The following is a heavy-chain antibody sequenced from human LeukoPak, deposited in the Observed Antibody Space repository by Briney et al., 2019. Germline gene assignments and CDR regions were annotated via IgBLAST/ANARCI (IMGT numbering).Heavy chain of an antibody. CDR2: ISSSSSYI. CDR3: ARDTNYYGSGSYYNPWDY. J-gene: IGHJ4*02. V-gene: IGHV3-21*01. Sequence: GGSLRLSCAASGFTFSSYSMNWVRQAPGKGLEWVSSISSSSSYIYYADSVKGRFTISRDNAKNSLYLQMNSLRAEDTAVYYCARDTNYYGSGSYYNPWDYWGQGTLLTVSS. D-gene: IGHD3-10*01. CDR1: GFTFSSYS.